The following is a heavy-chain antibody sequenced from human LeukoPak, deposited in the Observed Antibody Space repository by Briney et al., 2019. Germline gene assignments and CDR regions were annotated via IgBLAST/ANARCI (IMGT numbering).Heavy chain of an antibody. CDR2: INHHGHT. CDR3: ARDHGSQDTGAWYVFDY. Sequence: PGGSLRLSCAASGFTFSDYYMSCIRQAPGKGLEWVSGINHHGHTFYADSVKGRFTISRDNSKNTVFLQMNSLRADDTAEYFCARDHGSQDTGAWYVFDYWGRGTLVTVSS. D-gene: IGHD6-19*01. J-gene: IGHJ4*02. CDR1: GFTFSDYY. V-gene: IGHV3-53*01.